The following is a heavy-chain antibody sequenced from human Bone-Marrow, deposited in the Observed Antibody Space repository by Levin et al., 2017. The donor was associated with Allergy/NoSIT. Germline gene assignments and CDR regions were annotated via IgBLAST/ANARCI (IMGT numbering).Heavy chain of an antibody. CDR2: IYYSGST. Sequence: SETLPLTCTVSGGSISSGGYYWSWIRQHPGKGLEWIGYIYYSGSTYYNPSLKSRVTISVDTSKNQFSLKLSSVTAADTAVYYCARDQGSGEEYFQHWGQGTLVTVSS. CDR3: ARDQGSGEEYFQH. CDR1: GGSISSGGYY. D-gene: IGHD3-10*01. J-gene: IGHJ1*01. V-gene: IGHV4-31*03.